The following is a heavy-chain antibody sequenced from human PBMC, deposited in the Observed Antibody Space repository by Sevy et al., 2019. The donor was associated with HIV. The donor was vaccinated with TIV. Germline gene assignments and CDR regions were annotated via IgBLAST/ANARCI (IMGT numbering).Heavy chain of an antibody. CDR3: AREGCIKPHYY. V-gene: IGHV3-23*01. CDR2: LSFGCGEI. CDR1: GFTFSKYS. Sequence: GGSLRLSCAASGFTFSKYSMSWVRQPPGKGLEWVSTLSFGCGEINYADSVKGRFTISRDNSKSSVYLQMNNLRPEDTAVYYCAREGCIKPHYYWGQGTLVTVSS. D-gene: IGHD2-8*01. J-gene: IGHJ4*02.